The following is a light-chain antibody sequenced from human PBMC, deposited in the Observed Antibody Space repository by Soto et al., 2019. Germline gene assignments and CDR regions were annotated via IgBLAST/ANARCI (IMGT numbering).Light chain of an antibody. CDR2: EVT. CDR3: CSSAGGCTYV. V-gene: IGLV2-23*02. J-gene: IGLJ1*01. Sequence: QSALTQPASVSGSPGQSIAVSCTGTSSDVGSYDLVSWYQQHPGKAPKLMIYEVTKRPSGVSSRFSGSKSGNTASLTISGLQAYDDADYYCCSSAGGCTYVFGPGTEVTVL. CDR1: SSDVGSYDL.